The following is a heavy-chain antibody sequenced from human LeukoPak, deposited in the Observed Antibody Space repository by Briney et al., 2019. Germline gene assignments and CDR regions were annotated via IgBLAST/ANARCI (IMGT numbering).Heavy chain of an antibody. CDR1: GGTFSTYA. CDR2: IIPIFGTT. J-gene: IGHJ5*02. D-gene: IGHD6-19*01. CDR3: ARGRSSGYYEFDP. V-gene: IGHV1-69*06. Sequence: SVKVSCKASGGTFSTYAVSWVRQAPGQGLDWMGGIIPIFGTTNYAQKFQGRVTITADKSTTTAYMELTSLTSDDTAVYYCARGRSSGYYEFDPWGQGTLVTVSS.